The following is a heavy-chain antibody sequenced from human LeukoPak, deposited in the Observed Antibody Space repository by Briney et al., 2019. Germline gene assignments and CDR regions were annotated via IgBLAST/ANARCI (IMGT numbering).Heavy chain of an antibody. CDR2: VQKDGTYK. J-gene: IGHJ4*02. CDR1: GFTFSSYG. Sequence: GGSLRLSCAASGFTFSSYGMHWVHQAPGKGLEWVAFVQKDGTYKTYADSVKGRFTISRDNSKNTMYLQMNSLRVEDTAVYYCANIPNSFGPDYWGQGSLVTVSS. V-gene: IGHV3-30*02. D-gene: IGHD3-16*01. CDR3: ANIPNSFGPDY.